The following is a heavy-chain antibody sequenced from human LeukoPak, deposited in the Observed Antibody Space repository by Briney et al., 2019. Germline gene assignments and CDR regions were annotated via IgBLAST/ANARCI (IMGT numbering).Heavy chain of an antibody. Sequence: GGSLRLSCAASGFTLSSYSMNWVRQAPGKGLEWVSSISSSSTYIYYADSVKGRFTISRDNAKNSLYLQMNSLRAEDTAVYYCASQGTYYYGSGSYSPIDYWGQGTLVTVSS. CDR1: GFTLSSYS. D-gene: IGHD3-10*01. CDR2: ISSSSTYI. J-gene: IGHJ4*02. V-gene: IGHV3-21*01. CDR3: ASQGTYYYGSGSYSPIDY.